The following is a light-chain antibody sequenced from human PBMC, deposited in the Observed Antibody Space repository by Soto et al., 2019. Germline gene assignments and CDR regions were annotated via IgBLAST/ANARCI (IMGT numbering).Light chain of an antibody. CDR1: QAVPNN. Sequence: DIHLTQSPSFLSASVGDRVTITCRPSQAVPNNMAWYQQKPGKPPKLLIYEESTLHSGVPSRFSGRKSGTQFTLTIDSLQPEDFAVYYCHQRSDLPRTFGQGTKLEIK. V-gene: IGKV1-9*01. CDR2: EES. CDR3: HQRSDLPRT. J-gene: IGKJ2*01.